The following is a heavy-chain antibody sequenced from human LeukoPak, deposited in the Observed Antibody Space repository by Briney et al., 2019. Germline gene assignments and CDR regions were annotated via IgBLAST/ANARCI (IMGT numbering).Heavy chain of an antibody. CDR1: GFTFSSYG. CDR2: IRYDGSNK. Sequence: GGSLRLSCAASGFTFSSYGMHWVCQAPRKGLEWVAFIRYDGSNKYYADSVKGRFTISRDNSKNTLYLQMNSLRAEDTAVYYCAKDSDYYAHYYFDYWGQGTLVTVSS. D-gene: IGHD3-10*01. J-gene: IGHJ4*02. V-gene: IGHV3-30*02. CDR3: AKDSDYYAHYYFDY.